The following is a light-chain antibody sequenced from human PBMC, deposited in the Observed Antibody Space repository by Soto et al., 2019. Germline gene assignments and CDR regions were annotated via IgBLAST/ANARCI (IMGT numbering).Light chain of an antibody. CDR3: SSYAGSNMGV. CDR1: SSDIGGYNY. Sequence: SALTQPPSASGSPGQSVAISCTGTSSDIGGYNYVSWYQIHPGKAPKLMIYEVNKRPSGVPDRFSGSKSGNTASLIVSGLQAEDEADYYCSSYAGSNMGVFGGGTKLTVL. CDR2: EVN. V-gene: IGLV2-8*01. J-gene: IGLJ2*01.